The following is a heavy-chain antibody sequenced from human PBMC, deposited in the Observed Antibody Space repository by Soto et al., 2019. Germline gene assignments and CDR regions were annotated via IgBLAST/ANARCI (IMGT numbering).Heavy chain of an antibody. Sequence: SVKVSCKASGGTFSGYAISWVRQAPGQGLEWMGGIIPIFGTANYAQKFQGRVTITADESTSTAYMELSSLRSEDTAVYYCARDLRGYCSSTSCPRFDPWGQGTLVTVSS. CDR1: GGTFSGYA. D-gene: IGHD2-2*01. J-gene: IGHJ5*02. V-gene: IGHV1-69*13. CDR2: IIPIFGTA. CDR3: ARDLRGYCSSTSCPRFDP.